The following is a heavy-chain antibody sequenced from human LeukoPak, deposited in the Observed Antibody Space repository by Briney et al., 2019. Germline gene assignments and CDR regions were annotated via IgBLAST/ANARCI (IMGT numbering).Heavy chain of an antibody. D-gene: IGHD3-16*02. Sequence: PSETLSLTRTVSGGSISSYYWSWIRQPPGKGLEWIGYIYYSGSTNYNPSLKSRVTISVDTSKNQFSLKLSSVTAADTAVYYCARGRLGELSLFDYWGQGTLVTVSS. CDR3: ARGRLGELSLFDY. CDR1: GGSISSYY. J-gene: IGHJ4*02. CDR2: IYYSGST. V-gene: IGHV4-59*01.